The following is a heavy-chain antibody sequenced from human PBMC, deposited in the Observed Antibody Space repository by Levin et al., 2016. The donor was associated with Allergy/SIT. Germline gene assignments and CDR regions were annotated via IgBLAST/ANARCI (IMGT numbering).Heavy chain of an antibody. J-gene: IGHJ4*02. CDR1: GGSFSTYY. D-gene: IGHD6-13*01. CDR3: ARLSLFGAGLQLADY. V-gene: IGHV4-34*01. Sequence: SETLSLTCAVYGGSFSTYYWSWIRQPPGKGLEWIGEINHSGSTNYNPSLKSRVTISIDTSKNQFSLILTSVTAADTAVYYCARLSLFGAGLQLADYWGQGTLVTVSS. CDR2: INHSGST.